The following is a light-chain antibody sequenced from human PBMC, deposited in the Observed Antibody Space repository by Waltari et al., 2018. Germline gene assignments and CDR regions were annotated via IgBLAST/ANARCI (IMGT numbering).Light chain of an antibody. CDR1: QSVSRA. CDR2: DAS. J-gene: IGKJ1*01. CDR3: QHYVRLPAT. Sequence: EIVLTQSPGTLSLSPGERATLACRASQSVSRALAWYQQKPGQAPRLLIYDASRRATAIPDRFSGSGSGTDFSLTITRLEPEDFAVYYCQHYVRLPATFGQGTKVETK. V-gene: IGKV3-20*01.